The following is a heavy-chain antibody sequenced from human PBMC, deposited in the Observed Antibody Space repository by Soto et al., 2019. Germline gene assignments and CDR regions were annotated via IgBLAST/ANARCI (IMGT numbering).Heavy chain of an antibody. Sequence: GESLKISCKGSGYSFTSYWIGWVRQMPGKGLEWMGIIYPGDSDTRYSPSFQGQVTISADKSISTAYLQWSSLKASDTAMYYCARHEGTTTFLGGYYHYYGLDVWGQGTTVTVSS. D-gene: IGHD1-26*01. CDR3: ARHEGTTTFLGGYYHYYGLDV. J-gene: IGHJ6*02. V-gene: IGHV5-51*01. CDR2: IYPGDSDT. CDR1: GYSFTSYW.